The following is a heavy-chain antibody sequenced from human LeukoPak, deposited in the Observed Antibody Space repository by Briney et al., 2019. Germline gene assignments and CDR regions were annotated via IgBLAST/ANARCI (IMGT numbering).Heavy chain of an antibody. D-gene: IGHD3-10*02. CDR1: GFTFSSYW. CDR3: VRGGLVRGAINSLIGFDV. CDR2: IKQDGSEK. Sequence: PGGSLRLSCAASGFTFSSYWMSWVRQAPGKGLEWVANIKQDGSEKNYVDSVKGRFTSSRDNAKNSLYLQMKSLRAEDTAVYYCVRGGLVRGAINSLIGFDVWGQGIMVTVSS. J-gene: IGHJ3*01. V-gene: IGHV3-7*01.